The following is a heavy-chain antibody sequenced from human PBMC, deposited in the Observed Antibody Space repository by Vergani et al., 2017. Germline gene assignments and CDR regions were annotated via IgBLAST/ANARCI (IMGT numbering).Heavy chain of an antibody. V-gene: IGHV1-69*01. CDR2: IIPIFVTA. CDR1: VGTFSSYA. Sequence: QVQLVQSGAEVKKPGSSVKVSCKASVGTFSSYAISWVRQAPGQGLEWMGGIIPIFVTANYAQKFQGRVTITANESTSTAYMELSSLRSEDTAVYYCATTAAIGYYYYIDVWGKGTTVTVSS. J-gene: IGHJ6*03. D-gene: IGHD2-2*01. CDR3: ATTAAIGYYYYIDV.